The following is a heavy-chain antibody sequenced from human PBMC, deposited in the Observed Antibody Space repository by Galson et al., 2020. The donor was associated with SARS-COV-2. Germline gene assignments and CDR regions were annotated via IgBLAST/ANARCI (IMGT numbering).Heavy chain of an antibody. CDR3: VRDVTGVTGFDY. J-gene: IGHJ4*02. CDR1: GYTFTDYY. V-gene: IGHV1-2*04. CDR2: INPTSGVT. D-gene: IGHD3-10*01. Sequence: ASVKVSCKASGYTFTDYYIHWVRQAPGQGLEWMGWINPTSGVTNYVQTFRGWVTMTRDTSINTAYMELSSLSSDDTALYYCVRDVTGVTGFDYWGQGTLVTVSP.